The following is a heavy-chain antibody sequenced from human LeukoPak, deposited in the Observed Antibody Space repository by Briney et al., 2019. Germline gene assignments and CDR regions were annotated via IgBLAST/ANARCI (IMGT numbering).Heavy chain of an antibody. J-gene: IGHJ6*02. CDR2: ISSSSSTI. V-gene: IGHV3-48*04. CDR3: AREKAGYCSSTSCYWMDV. CDR1: GFTFSSYS. D-gene: IGHD2-2*01. Sequence: GGSLRLSCAASGFTFSSYSMNWVRRAPGKGLEWVSYISSSSSTIYYADSVKGRFTISRDNAKNSLYLQMNSLRAEDTAVYYCAREKAGYCSSTSCYWMDVWGQGTTVTVSS.